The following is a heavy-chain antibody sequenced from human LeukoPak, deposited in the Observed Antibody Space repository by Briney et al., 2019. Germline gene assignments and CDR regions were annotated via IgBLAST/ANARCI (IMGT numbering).Heavy chain of an antibody. V-gene: IGHV3-21*01. CDR3: ARGAYSSGWAYFDH. CDR2: INDRGDDT. CDR1: GFTFSSYA. Sequence: GGSLRLSCATSGFTFSSYAMSWVRQAPGKGLEWVSSINDRGDDTYYADSVKGRFTISRDNAKNSLYLHMDSLRAEDTAVYYCARGAYSSGWAYFDHWGQGTLVTVSS. D-gene: IGHD6-19*01. J-gene: IGHJ4*02.